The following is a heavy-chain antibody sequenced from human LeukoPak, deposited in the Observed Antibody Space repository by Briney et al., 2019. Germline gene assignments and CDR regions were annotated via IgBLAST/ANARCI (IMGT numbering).Heavy chain of an antibody. Sequence: PGRSLRLSCAASGFTFSSYGMPWVRQAPGKGLEWVAVIWYDGSNKYYADSVKGRFTISRDNSKNTLYLQMNSLRAEDTAVYYCARGFRGYDILTGYFWTLWDHYYYYGMDVWGQGTTVTVSS. J-gene: IGHJ6*02. V-gene: IGHV3-33*01. CDR1: GFTFSSYG. CDR3: ARGFRGYDILTGYFWTLWDHYYYYGMDV. D-gene: IGHD3-9*01. CDR2: IWYDGSNK.